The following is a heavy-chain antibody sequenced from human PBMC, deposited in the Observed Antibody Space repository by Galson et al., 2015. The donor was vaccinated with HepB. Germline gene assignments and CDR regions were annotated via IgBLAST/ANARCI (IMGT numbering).Heavy chain of an antibody. V-gene: IGHV7-4-1*02. J-gene: IGHJ4*02. Sequence: SVKVSCKASGFTFTSSAVQWVRQARGQGLQWMGWINTNTGNPTYAQGFTGRFVFSLDTSVSTAYLQISSLKAEDTAVYYCARDRGPGSRFFDSWGQGTLVTVSS. D-gene: IGHD2-15*01. CDR3: ARDRGPGSRFFDS. CDR2: INTNTGNP. CDR1: GFTFTSSA.